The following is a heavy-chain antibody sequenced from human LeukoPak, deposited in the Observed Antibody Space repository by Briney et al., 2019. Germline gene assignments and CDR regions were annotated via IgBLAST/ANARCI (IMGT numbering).Heavy chain of an antibody. D-gene: IGHD6-19*01. J-gene: IGHJ4*02. V-gene: IGHV3-9*03. CDR3: AKGIGYSSGWAVDY. Sequence: GGSLRLSCAASGFTFDDYAMHWVRQAPGKGLEWVSGISWNSGSIGHADSVKGRFTISRDNAKNSLYLQMNSLGAEDMALYYCAKGIGYSSGWAVDYWGQGTLVTVSS. CDR2: ISWNSGSI. CDR1: GFTFDDYA.